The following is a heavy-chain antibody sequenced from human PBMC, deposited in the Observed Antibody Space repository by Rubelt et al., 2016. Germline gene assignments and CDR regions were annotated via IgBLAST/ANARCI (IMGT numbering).Heavy chain of an antibody. CDR1: GFTFSSYA. CDR3: AREQAYCTNGVCYSWFDP. V-gene: IGHV3-30*04. CDR2: ISYDGSNK. Sequence: VESGGGLVQPGGSLRLSCAASGFTFSSYAMSWVRQAPGKGLEWVAVISYDGSNKYYADSVKGRFTISRDNSKNTLYLQMNSLRAEDTAVYYCAREQAYCTNGVCYSWFDPWGQGTLVTVSS. J-gene: IGHJ5*02. D-gene: IGHD2-8*01.